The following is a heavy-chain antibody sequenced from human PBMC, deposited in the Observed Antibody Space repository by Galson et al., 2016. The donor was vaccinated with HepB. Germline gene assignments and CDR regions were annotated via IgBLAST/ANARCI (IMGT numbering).Heavy chain of an antibody. CDR2: INTGNGDT. J-gene: IGHJ4*02. V-gene: IGHV1-3*04. CDR1: GYTFTNYP. Sequence: SVKVSCKASGYTFTNYPINWVRQAPGQRLEWMGWINTGNGDTKYSQSFQGRATFTRDTSASTAYMELNSLRSEDKTVYYCVRDTVSGWAPFDYWGQGTLVTVSS. D-gene: IGHD6-19*01. CDR3: VRDTVSGWAPFDY.